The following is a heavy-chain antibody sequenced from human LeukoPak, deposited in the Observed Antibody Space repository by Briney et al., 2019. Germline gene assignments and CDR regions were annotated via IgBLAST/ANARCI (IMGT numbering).Heavy chain of an antibody. CDR1: GGSISSYY. CDR3: AGNRHGGELPLSYYYYGMDV. J-gene: IGHJ6*04. V-gene: IGHV4-59*01. Sequence: SETLSLTCTVSGGSISSYYWSWIRQPPGKGLEWIGYIYYSGSTNYNPSLKSRVTISVDTSKNQFSLKLSSVTAADTAVYYCAGNRHGGELPLSYYYYGMDVWGKGTTVTVSS. CDR2: IYYSGST. D-gene: IGHD3-10*01.